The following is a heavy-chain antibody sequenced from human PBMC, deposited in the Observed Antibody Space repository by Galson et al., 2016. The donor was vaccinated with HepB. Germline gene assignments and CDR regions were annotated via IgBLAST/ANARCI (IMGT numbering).Heavy chain of an antibody. V-gene: IGHV1-69*13. J-gene: IGHJ4*02. CDR1: GGLFNTYA. Sequence: SVKVSCKASGGLFNTYAISWVRQAPGQGLESMGGIIPIFGTTNYAQKFQGRVTITADESTSTVYMELISLRSEDTAGYYCARVSHPRYGDYFDYWGQGTLVTVSS. CDR3: ARVSHPRYGDYFDY. CDR2: IIPIFGTT. D-gene: IGHD4-17*01.